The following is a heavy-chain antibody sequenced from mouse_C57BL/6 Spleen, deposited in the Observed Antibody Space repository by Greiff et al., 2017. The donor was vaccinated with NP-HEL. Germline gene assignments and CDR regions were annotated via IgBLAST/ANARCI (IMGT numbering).Heavy chain of an antibody. CDR3: ARRGAGSSPYYFDY. V-gene: IGHV1-69*01. Sequence: QVQLQQPGAELVMPGASVKLSCKASGYTFTSYWMHWVKQRPGQGLEWIGEIDPSDSYTNYNQKFKGKSTLTVDKSSSTAYMQLSSLTSEDSAVYYCARRGAGSSPYYFDYWGQGTTRTVSS. J-gene: IGHJ2*01. CDR2: IDPSDSYT. CDR1: GYTFTSYW. D-gene: IGHD1-1*01.